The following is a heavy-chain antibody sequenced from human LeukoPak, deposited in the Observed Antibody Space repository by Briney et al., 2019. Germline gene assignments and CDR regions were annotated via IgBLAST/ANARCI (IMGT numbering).Heavy chain of an antibody. CDR2: IYYSGST. D-gene: IGHD3-3*01. Sequence: SETLSLTCTVSGGSISSSSYYWGWIRQPPGKGLEWIGSIYYSGSTYYNPSLKSRVTISVDTSKNQFSLKLSSVTAADTVVYYCARGVPDYDFWSGQQFPPFLMDVWGQGTTVTVSS. CDR1: GGSISSSSYY. CDR3: ARGVPDYDFWSGQQFPPFLMDV. J-gene: IGHJ6*02. V-gene: IGHV4-39*01.